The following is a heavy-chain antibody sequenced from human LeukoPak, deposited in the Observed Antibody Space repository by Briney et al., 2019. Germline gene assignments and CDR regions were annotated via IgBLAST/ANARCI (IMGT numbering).Heavy chain of an antibody. CDR1: GFTVSSNY. J-gene: IGHJ3*02. V-gene: IGHV3-53*01. CDR3: AALAVAATSAFDI. Sequence: PGGSLRLSCAASGFTVSSNYMSWVRQAPGKGLEWVSVIYSGGSTYYADSVKGRFTISRDNSKNTLYLQMNSLRAEDTAVYYCAALAVAATSAFDIWGQGTMVTVSS. D-gene: IGHD6-19*01. CDR2: IYSGGST.